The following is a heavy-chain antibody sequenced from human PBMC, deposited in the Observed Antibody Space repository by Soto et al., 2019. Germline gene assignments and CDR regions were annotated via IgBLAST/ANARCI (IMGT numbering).Heavy chain of an antibody. D-gene: IGHD6-19*01. J-gene: IGHJ3*02. CDR3: AKDGGLAVAAPTDAFDI. Sequence: QVQLVESGGGVVQPGRSLRLSCAASGFTFSSYGMHWVRQAPGKGLEWVAVISYDGSNKYYADSVKGRFTISRDNSKNTLYLQMNSLRAEDTAVYYCAKDGGLAVAAPTDAFDIWGQGTMVTVSS. CDR2: ISYDGSNK. CDR1: GFTFSSYG. V-gene: IGHV3-30*18.